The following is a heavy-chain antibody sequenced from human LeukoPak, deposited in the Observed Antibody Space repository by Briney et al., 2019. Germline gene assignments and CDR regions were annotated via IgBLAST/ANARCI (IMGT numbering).Heavy chain of an antibody. Sequence: WASVKVSCKASGYTFTGYYMHWVRQAPGQGLEWMGWINPNSGGINYAQKFQGRATMTRDTSISTAYMELSRLRSDDTAVYYCARDSRLVGSSWYAYNWFDPWGQGTLVTVSS. CDR1: GYTFTGYY. V-gene: IGHV1-2*02. D-gene: IGHD6-13*01. J-gene: IGHJ5*02. CDR2: INPNSGGI. CDR3: ARDSRLVGSSWYAYNWFDP.